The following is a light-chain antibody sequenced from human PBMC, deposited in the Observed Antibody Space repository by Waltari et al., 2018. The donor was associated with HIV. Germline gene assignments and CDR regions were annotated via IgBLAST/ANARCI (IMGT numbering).Light chain of an antibody. CDR1: SSTIGTNV. CDR2: SNN. V-gene: IGLV1-44*01. Sequence: QSVLTQPPSSSGTPGQRVTISCSGSSSTIGTNVVNWSQQLPRPAPQLLIYSNNQRPSGVPDRFSGSKSGTSASLAISGLQSEDEADYYCAAWEDNHWVFGGGTKLTVL. CDR3: AAWEDNHWV. J-gene: IGLJ3*02.